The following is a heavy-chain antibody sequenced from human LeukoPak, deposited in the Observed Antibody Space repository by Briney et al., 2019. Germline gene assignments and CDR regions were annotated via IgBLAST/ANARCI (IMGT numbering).Heavy chain of an antibody. CDR2: IIPIFGIA. J-gene: IGHJ4*02. CDR3: AGSHYYDSSGLSN. D-gene: IGHD3-22*01. CDR1: GGTFSSYA. Sequence: ASVKVSCKASGGTFSSYAISWVRQAPGQGLEWMGRIIPIFGIANYAQKFQGRVTITADKSTSTAYMELSSLRSEDTAVYYCAGSHYYDSSGLSNWGQGTLVTVSS. V-gene: IGHV1-69*04.